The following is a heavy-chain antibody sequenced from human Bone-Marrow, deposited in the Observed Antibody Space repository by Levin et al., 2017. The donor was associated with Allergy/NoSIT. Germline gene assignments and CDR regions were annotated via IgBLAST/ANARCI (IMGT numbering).Heavy chain of an antibody. V-gene: IGHV3-74*01. CDR1: GFTFSSYW. Sequence: GESLKISCAASGFTFSSYWMHWVRQAPGKGLVWVSLLRNDGNIATYADSVKGRFTISRDNAKNMPYLQMNSLTAEDTAVYYCARGGARDSGNFFKDSWGQGTLVIVSS. CDR3: ARGGARDSGNFFKDS. D-gene: IGHD2-21*01. CDR2: LRNDGNIA. J-gene: IGHJ4*02.